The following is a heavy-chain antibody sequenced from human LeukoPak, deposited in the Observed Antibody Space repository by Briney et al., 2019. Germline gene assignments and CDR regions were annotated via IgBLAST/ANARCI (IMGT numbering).Heavy chain of an antibody. J-gene: IGHJ4*02. CDR3: ARAIDYYDSSGYFY. D-gene: IGHD3-22*01. Sequence: SLRLSCAASGFTFSSYAMHWVRQAPGKGLEWVAVISYDGSNKYYADSVKGRFTISRDNSKNTLYLQMNSLRAEDTAVYYCARAIDYYDSSGYFYWGQGTLVTVSS. CDR2: ISYDGSNK. V-gene: IGHV3-30*04. CDR1: GFTFSSYA.